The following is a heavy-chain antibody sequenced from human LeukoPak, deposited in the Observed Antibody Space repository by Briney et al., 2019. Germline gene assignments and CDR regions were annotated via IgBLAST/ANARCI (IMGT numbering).Heavy chain of an antibody. CDR3: AKELRPYDSSGPDY. CDR1: GFTFNRYE. Sequence: PGGSLRLSCAASGFTFNRYEMNWVRQAPGKGLEWVSAISGSGGSTYYADSVKGRFTISRDNSKNTLYLQMNSLRAEDTAVYYCAKELRPYDSSGPDYWGQGTLVTVSS. J-gene: IGHJ4*02. CDR2: ISGSGGST. D-gene: IGHD3-22*01. V-gene: IGHV3-23*01.